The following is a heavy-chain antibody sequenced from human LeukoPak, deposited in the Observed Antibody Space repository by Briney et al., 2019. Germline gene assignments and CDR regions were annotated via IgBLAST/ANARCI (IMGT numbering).Heavy chain of an antibody. J-gene: IGHJ4*02. V-gene: IGHV3-43*02. CDR3: AKEHYSVAGPYFDY. CDR1: GFTFDDYA. D-gene: IGHD6-19*01. CDR2: ISGDGGST. Sequence: GGSLRLSCAASGFTFDDYAMPWVRQAPGKGLEWVSLISGDGGSTYYADSVKGRFTISRDNSKNSLYLQMNSLRTEDTALYYCAKEHYSVAGPYFDYWGQGTLVTVSS.